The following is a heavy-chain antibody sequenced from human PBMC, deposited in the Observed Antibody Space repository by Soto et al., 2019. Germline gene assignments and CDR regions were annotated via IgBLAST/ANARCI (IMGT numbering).Heavy chain of an antibody. J-gene: IGHJ2*01. CDR3: VSKLGSCTGGSCNWYFDL. V-gene: IGHV4-34*01. CDR1: GGSFSGFY. Sequence: QVQLQQWGAGLLKPSETLSLTCAVYGGSFSGFYWCWIRQPPGKGLERIGEINHSGSTNYIPSFKSRVTISADTSKNQFSLQLGSVTAADTAVYYCVSKLGSCTGGSCNWYFDLWGRGTLVTVSS. CDR2: INHSGST. D-gene: IGHD2-15*01.